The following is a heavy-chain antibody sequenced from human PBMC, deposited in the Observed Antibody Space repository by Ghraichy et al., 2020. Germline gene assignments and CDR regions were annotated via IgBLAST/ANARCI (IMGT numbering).Heavy chain of an antibody. V-gene: IGHV4-59*01. D-gene: IGHD7-27*01. CDR3: AGGLTGHFDL. CDR1: GGSISSDF. CDR2: VYYSGST. J-gene: IGHJ2*01. Sequence: ETLSLTCTVSGGSISSDFWSWIRQSPEKGLEWIGYVYYSGSTNYNPSFKSRLTILIDRSRTQFSLRLSSVTAADTAIYYCAGGLTGHFDLWGRGTLVTVSS.